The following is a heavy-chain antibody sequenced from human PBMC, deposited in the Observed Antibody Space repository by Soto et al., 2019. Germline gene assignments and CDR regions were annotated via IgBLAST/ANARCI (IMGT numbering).Heavy chain of an antibody. D-gene: IGHD2-2*01. CDR2: ISGSGGST. CDR3: AKRSGPAARYYYYYYGMDV. CDR1: GFTFSSYA. Sequence: GGSLRLSCAASGFTFSSYAMSWVRQAPGKGLEWVSAISGSGGSTYYADSVKGRFTISRDNSKNTLYLQMNSLRAEDTAVYYCAKRSGPAARYYYYYYGMDVWGQGTTVTVSS. V-gene: IGHV3-23*01. J-gene: IGHJ6*02.